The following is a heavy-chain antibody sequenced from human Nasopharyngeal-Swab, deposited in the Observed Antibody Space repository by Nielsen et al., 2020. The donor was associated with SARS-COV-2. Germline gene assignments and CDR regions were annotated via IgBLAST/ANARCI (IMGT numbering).Heavy chain of an antibody. CDR1: GYTFTSYY. CDR2: INPSGGST. CDR3: ARLTAVVNRGDYYYGMDV. J-gene: IGHJ6*02. D-gene: IGHD5-18*01. Sequence: ASVKVSCKASGYTFTSYYMHWVRQAPGQGLEWMGIINPSGGSTSYAQKFQGRVTMTRDTSTSTVYMELSSLRSEDTAVYYCARLTAVVNRGDYYYGMDVWGQGTTVTVSS. V-gene: IGHV1-46*01.